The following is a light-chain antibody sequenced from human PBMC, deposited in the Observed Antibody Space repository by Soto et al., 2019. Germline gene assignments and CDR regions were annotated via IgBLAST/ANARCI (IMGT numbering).Light chain of an antibody. CDR1: QSVSSSY. J-gene: IGKJ1*01. V-gene: IGKV3-20*01. CDR2: GAS. CDR3: QQYGSSPRT. Sequence: EIVLTQSPGTLSLSPGERATLSCRASQSVSSSYLAWYQQKPGQAPRLLIYGASSRATGIPDRFSCSGSGTDFTLTISRLEPEDFAVYYWQQYGSSPRTFGQGIKVEIK.